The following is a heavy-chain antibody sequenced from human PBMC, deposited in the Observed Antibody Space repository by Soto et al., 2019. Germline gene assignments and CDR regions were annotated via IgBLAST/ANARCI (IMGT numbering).Heavy chain of an antibody. Sequence: EVQLLESGGGLVQPGGSLRLSCAASGFTFSSYAMSWVRQAPGKGLEWVSAISGSGGSTYYADSVKGRFTISRDNSKNTLYLQMNSLRAEDTAVYYCARFYLYYGSGSYYASWPDYWGQGTLVTVPS. J-gene: IGHJ4*02. D-gene: IGHD3-10*01. CDR3: ARFYLYYGSGSYYASWPDY. V-gene: IGHV3-23*01. CDR2: ISGSGGST. CDR1: GFTFSSYA.